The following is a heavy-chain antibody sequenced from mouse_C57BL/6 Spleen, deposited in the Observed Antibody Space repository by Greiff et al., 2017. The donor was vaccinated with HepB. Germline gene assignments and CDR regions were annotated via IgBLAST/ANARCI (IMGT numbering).Heavy chain of an antibody. D-gene: IGHD1-1*01. Sequence: DVHLVESGGGLVKPGGSLKLSCAASGFTFSDYGMHWVRQAPEKGLEWVAYISSGSSTIYYADTVKGRFTISRDNAKNTLFLQMTSLRSEDTAMYYCARPRGSSSYYAMDYWGQGTSVTVSS. CDR2: ISSGSSTI. CDR3: ARPRGSSSYYAMDY. J-gene: IGHJ4*01. V-gene: IGHV5-17*01. CDR1: GFTFSDYG.